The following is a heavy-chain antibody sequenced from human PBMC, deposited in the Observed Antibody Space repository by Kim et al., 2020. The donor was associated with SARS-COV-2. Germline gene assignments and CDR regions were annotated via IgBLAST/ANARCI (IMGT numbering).Heavy chain of an antibody. CDR2: IWYDGSNK. Sequence: GGSLRLSCAASGFTFSSYGMHWVRQAPGKGLEWVAVIWYDGSNKYYADSVKGRFTISRDNSKNTLYLQMNSLRAEDTAVYYCARSPIAAAGSYYYGMDVWGQGTTVTVSS. CDR1: GFTFSSYG. J-gene: IGHJ6*02. V-gene: IGHV3-33*01. D-gene: IGHD6-13*01. CDR3: ARSPIAAAGSYYYGMDV.